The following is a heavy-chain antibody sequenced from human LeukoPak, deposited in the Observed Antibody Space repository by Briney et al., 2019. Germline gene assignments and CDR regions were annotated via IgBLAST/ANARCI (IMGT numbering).Heavy chain of an antibody. CDR1: GFIFSDCW. J-gene: IGHJ4*02. V-gene: IGHV3-7*01. Sequence: GGSQRLFCVACGFIFSDCWVRGVRQARGEGVGWVASINQDGREKRLVGSMKAQFTISRDNAQNPLFLQRHSLRAEDTAVYFCARDGCTSTTCSTLGWFNHWAQGTLVTVSS. D-gene: IGHD2-2*01. CDR3: ARDGCTSTTCSTLGWFNH. CDR2: INQDGREK.